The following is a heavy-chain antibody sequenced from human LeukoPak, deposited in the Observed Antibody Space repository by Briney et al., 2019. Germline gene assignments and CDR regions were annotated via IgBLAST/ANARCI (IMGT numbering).Heavy chain of an antibody. V-gene: IGHV3-23*01. D-gene: IGHD2-15*01. J-gene: IGHJ5*02. CDR1: GFTFSSYA. CDR3: AKLGVTTSTVVVTWFDP. Sequence: LAGGSLRLSCAASGFTFSSYAMSWVRQAPGKGLEWVSAISGSGGSTYYADSVKGRFTISRDNSKNTLYLQMNSLRAEDTAVYYCAKLGVTTSTVVVTWFDPWGQGTLVTVSS. CDR2: ISGSGGST.